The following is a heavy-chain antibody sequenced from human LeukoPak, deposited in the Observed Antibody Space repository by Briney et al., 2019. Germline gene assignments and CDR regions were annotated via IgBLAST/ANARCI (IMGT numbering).Heavy chain of an antibody. J-gene: IGHJ4*02. CDR2: INPNSGGT. CDR1: GYTFTGYY. CDR3: AREIITGIAAAGAFDY. D-gene: IGHD6-13*01. Sequence: ASVKVSCKASGYTFTGYYMHWVRQAPGQGLEWMGRINPNSGGTNYAQRFQGRVTMTRDTSISTAYMELSRLRSDDTAVYYCAREIITGIAAAGAFDYWGQGTLATVSS. V-gene: IGHV1-2*06.